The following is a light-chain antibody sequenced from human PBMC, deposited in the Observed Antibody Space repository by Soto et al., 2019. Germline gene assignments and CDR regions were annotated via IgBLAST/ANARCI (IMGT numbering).Light chain of an antibody. CDR1: SSDVGAYNY. CDR3: CSYAGSYTL. J-gene: IGLJ2*01. Sequence: QSVLTQPRSVSGSPGQSVTISCTGTSSDVGAYNYVSWYQQHPGKAPKLMIYDVTKRPSGVPDRFSGFKSGNTASLTISGLQAEDEADYSCCSYAGSYTLFGGGTKLTVL. CDR2: DVT. V-gene: IGLV2-11*01.